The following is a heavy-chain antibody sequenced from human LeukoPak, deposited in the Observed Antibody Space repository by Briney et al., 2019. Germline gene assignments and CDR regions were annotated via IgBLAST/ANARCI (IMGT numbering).Heavy chain of an antibody. CDR1: GYTFTSYA. V-gene: IGHV1-3*01. CDR3: ARGPMVRGVKAPPPYFDY. J-gene: IGHJ4*02. Sequence: GASVKVSCKASGYTFTSYAMHWVRQAPGQRLEWMGWINAGNGNTKYSQKSQGRVTITRDTSASTAYMELSSLRSEDTAVYYCARGPMVRGVKAPPPYFDYWGQGTLVTVSS. CDR2: INAGNGNT. D-gene: IGHD3-10*01.